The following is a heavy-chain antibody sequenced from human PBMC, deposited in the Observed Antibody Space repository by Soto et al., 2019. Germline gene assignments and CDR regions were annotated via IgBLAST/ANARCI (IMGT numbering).Heavy chain of an antibody. D-gene: IGHD5-18*01. V-gene: IGHV3-33*01. CDR3: ARERDTTMAPSFDS. J-gene: IGHJ4*02. CDR1: GCTFISYG. Sequence: PGGSLRLSCAASGCTFISYGMHWVRQAPGQGLEWVAVIWYDGSNKDYADSVKGRFSVSRDSSKNTLYLQMNSLRAEDTAVYYCARERDTTMAPSFDSWGQGTLVTVSS. CDR2: IWYDGSNK.